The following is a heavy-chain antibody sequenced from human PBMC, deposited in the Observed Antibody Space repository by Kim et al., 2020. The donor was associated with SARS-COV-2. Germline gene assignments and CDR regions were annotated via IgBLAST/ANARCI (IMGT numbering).Heavy chain of an antibody. D-gene: IGHD2-2*01. Sequence: SETLSLTCAVFGESFSNYHWTWVRRPPGKGLEWIGEINHSGAANYNPSLKSRVSISSDTPKNQFSLKVTSLTAADTAVYYCARGRVGVVPSPVLGLGPFWKFSYMDVWARGAPVTAPS. CDR1: GESFSNYH. CDR3: ARGRVGVVPSPVLGLGPFWKFSYMDV. CDR2: INHSGAA. V-gene: IGHV4-34*01. J-gene: IGHJ6*03.